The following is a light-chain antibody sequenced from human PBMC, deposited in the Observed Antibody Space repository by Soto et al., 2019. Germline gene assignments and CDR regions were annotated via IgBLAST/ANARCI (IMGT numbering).Light chain of an antibody. CDR1: SSDIGGYNY. J-gene: IGLJ1*01. Sequence: QSALTQPASVSGSPGQSITISCTGTSSDIGGYNYVSWYQQHPGKAPKLMIYDVTHRPSGVSNRFSGSKSGNTASLTISGLQAEDEADYYCSSYTSSSTLYVFGIGTKVTV. CDR3: SSYTSSSTLYV. V-gene: IGLV2-14*03. CDR2: DVT.